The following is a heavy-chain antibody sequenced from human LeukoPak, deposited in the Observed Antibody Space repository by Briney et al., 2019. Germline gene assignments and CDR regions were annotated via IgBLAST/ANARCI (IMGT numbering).Heavy chain of an antibody. D-gene: IGHD3-22*01. J-gene: IGHJ3*02. CDR1: GFTFSDYY. CDR2: ISSSGSTI. V-gene: IGHV3-11*04. CDR3: ARAWGYYDSSGYYGDAFDI. Sequence: GGSLRLSCAASGFTFSDYYMSWIRQAPGKGLEWVSYISSSGSTIYYADSVKGRFTISRDNAKNSLYLQMNSLRDEDTAVYYCARAWGYYDSSGYYGDAFDIWGQGTMVTVSS.